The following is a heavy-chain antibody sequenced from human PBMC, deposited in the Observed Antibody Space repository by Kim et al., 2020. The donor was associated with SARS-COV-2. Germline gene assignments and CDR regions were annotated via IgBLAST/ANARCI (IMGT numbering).Heavy chain of an antibody. D-gene: IGHD4-17*01. CDR2: ISNRGPT. CDR1: GFTFRSHD. V-gene: IGHV3-48*03. J-gene: IGHJ3*01. CDR3: ARETTVTPDAFEL. Sequence: GGSLRLSCAASGFTFRSHDMNWVRQAPGKGLEWVSYISNRGPTYYADSVKGRFTISRDNAKNSLYLQMNSLRAEDTAIYYCARETTVTPDAFELWGQGTMVTVSS.